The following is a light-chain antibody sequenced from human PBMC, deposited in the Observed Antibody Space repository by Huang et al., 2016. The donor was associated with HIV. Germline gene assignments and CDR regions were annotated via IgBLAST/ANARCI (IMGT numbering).Light chain of an antibody. V-gene: IGKV3-11*01. CDR3: QQRTNWPPGYT. Sequence: EIVLTQSPATLSLSPGERVALSCRASQNIKNDLSWYQKRTGQAPRLLISHASNRATGIPARFSGSGSGTDFTLTISSLEPEDFVVYFCQQRTNWPPGYTFGQGTKL. J-gene: IGKJ2*01. CDR1: QNIKND. CDR2: HAS.